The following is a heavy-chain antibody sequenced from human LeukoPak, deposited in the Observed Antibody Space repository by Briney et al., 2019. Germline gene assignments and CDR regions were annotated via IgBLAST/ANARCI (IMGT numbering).Heavy chain of an antibody. D-gene: IGHD4-17*01. CDR3: ARVPYGDYGRAFGY. Sequence: ASVKVSCKASGYTFTGYYMHWVRQAPGQGLEWMGWINPNSGGTNYARKFQGRVTMTRDTSISTAYMELSRLRSDDTAVYYCARVPYGDYGRAFGYWGQGTLVTVSS. CDR1: GYTFTGYY. J-gene: IGHJ4*02. V-gene: IGHV1-2*02. CDR2: INPNSGGT.